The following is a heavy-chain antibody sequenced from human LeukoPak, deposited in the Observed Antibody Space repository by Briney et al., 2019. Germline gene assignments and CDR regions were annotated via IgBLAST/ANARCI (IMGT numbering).Heavy chain of an antibody. Sequence: SETLSLTCTVSGGSISSYYWSWIRQPAGKGLEWIGRIYTSGSTNYNPSLKSRVTMSVDTSKNQFSLKLSSVTAADTAVYYCARTFHDYGDYGGCYYYMDVWGKGTTVTVSS. J-gene: IGHJ6*03. CDR1: GGSISSYY. D-gene: IGHD4-17*01. V-gene: IGHV4-4*07. CDR3: ARTFHDYGDYGGCYYYMDV. CDR2: IYTSGST.